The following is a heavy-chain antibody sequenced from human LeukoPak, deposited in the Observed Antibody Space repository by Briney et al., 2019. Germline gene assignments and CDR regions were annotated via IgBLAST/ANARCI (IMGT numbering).Heavy chain of an antibody. V-gene: IGHV1-2*02. CDR2: INPNSGGT. CDR3: AREQWLAHNFDY. CDR1: GYTFTGYY. Sequence: GASVKVSCKASGYTFTGYYMHWVRQAPGQGLEWMGWINPNSGGTNYEQKFQGRVTMTRATSSSTAYMELSRLRSEDTAVDSCAREQWLAHNFDYWGQATLVTGPS. J-gene: IGHJ4*02. D-gene: IGHD6-19*01.